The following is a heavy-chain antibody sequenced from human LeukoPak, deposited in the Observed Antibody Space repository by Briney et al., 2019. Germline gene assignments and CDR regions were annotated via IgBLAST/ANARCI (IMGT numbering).Heavy chain of an antibody. CDR1: GFTFDDYA. CDR3: TRCLYYYDSSALGY. J-gene: IGHJ4*02. Sequence: GGSLRLSCAASGFTFDDYAMHWVRQAPGKGLEWVSGISWNSGSIGYADSVKGRFTISRDNAKNSLYLQMNSLRAEDTAVYYCTRCLYYYDSSALGYWGQGTLVTVSS. CDR2: ISWNSGSI. D-gene: IGHD3-22*01. V-gene: IGHV3-9*01.